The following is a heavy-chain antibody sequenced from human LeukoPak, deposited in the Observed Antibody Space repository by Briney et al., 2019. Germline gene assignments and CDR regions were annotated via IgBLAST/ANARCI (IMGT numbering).Heavy chain of an antibody. V-gene: IGHV1-69*04. CDR3: AREGYDSSGYQRHFDD. CDR1: GGTFSSYA. J-gene: IGHJ4*02. CDR2: FIPIFGIA. Sequence: SVKVSCKASGGTFSSYAISWVRQAPGPGLEWLGRFIPIFGIANYAQKFPGRVTITADKSTSTAYMELSSRRSEDTAVYYCAREGYDSSGYQRHFDDWGQGTLVTVSS. D-gene: IGHD3-22*01.